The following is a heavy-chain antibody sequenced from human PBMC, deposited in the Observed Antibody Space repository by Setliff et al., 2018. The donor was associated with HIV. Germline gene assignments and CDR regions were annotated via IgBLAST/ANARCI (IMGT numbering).Heavy chain of an antibody. D-gene: IGHD6-13*01. CDR2: IYYSGST. CDR3: AREQEAGAGTNDAFDI. V-gene: IGHV4-39*07. J-gene: IGHJ3*02. CDR1: GASISSSGYY. Sequence: SETLSLTCTVSGASISSSGYYWGWIRQPPGKGLEWIGTIYYSGSTYYNPSLKSRVTISVDTSKNQFSLKLSSVTAADTAVYYCAREQEAGAGTNDAFDIWGQGTMVTVSS.